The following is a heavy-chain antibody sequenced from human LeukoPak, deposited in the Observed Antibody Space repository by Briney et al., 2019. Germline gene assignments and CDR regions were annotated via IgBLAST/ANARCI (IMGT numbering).Heavy chain of an antibody. J-gene: IGHJ3*02. V-gene: IGHV3-53*01. CDR1: GFTVSSNY. CDR3: ARVGGSGSYAFDI. D-gene: IGHD3-10*01. CDR2: IYSGGNT. Sequence: GGSLRLSCAASGFTVSSNYMSWVRQAPGKGLEWVSVIYSGGNTYYADSVKGRFTISRDNSKNTLYLQMNSLRAEDTAVYYCARVGGSGSYAFDIWGQGTMVTVSS.